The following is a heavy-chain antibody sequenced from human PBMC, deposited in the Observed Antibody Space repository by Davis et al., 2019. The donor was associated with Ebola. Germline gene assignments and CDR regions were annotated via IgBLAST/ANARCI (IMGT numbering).Heavy chain of an antibody. D-gene: IGHD3-3*01. CDR2: INHSGST. CDR3: ARGSLTVFWSGYYGYGMDV. J-gene: IGHJ6*02. V-gene: IGHV4-34*01. Sequence: PSETLSLTCAVYGGSFSGYYWNWIRQPPGKGLEWIGEINHSGSTNYNPSLKSRVTISVDTSKNQFSLKLSSVTAADTAVYYCARGSLTVFWSGYYGYGMDVWGQGTTVTVSS. CDR1: GGSFSGYY.